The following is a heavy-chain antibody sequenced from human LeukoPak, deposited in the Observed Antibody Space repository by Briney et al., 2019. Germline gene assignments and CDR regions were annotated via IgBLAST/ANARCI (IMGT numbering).Heavy chain of an antibody. CDR3: ARSGGNHWGWFYYFDY. Sequence: SETLSLTCTVSGGSISSSSYYWGWIRQPPGKGLEWIGSIYYSGSTYYNPSLKSRVTISVDTSKNQFSLKLSSVTAADTAVYYCARSGGNHWGWFYYFDYWGQGTLVTVSS. D-gene: IGHD1-14*01. J-gene: IGHJ4*02. V-gene: IGHV4-39*07. CDR2: IYYSGST. CDR1: GGSISSSSYY.